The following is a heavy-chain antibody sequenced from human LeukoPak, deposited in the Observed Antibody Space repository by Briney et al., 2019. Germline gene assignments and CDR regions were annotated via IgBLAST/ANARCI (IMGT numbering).Heavy chain of an antibody. V-gene: IGHV4-4*09. J-gene: IGHJ4*02. D-gene: IGHD3-22*01. Sequence: KSSETLSLTCAVSAASISNYYWSWIRQAPGKGLEWIGYISTSGSTNYNPSLMSRVSISLDTSKNRFSLNLNFVTAADTAVYYCASPRSGYRYTFDYWGQGALVTVSS. CDR3: ASPRSGYRYTFDY. CDR2: ISTSGST. CDR1: AASISNYY.